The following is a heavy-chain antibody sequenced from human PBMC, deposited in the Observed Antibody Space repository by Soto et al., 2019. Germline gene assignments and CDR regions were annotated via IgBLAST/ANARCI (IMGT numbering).Heavy chain of an antibody. Sequence: EVQLLESGGGLVQPGGSLRLSCAASGFTFSSYAMSWVRQAPGKGLEWVSSTSGSGGDVYHAGSVKGRFTISRDNSKNTLYLQMNSLRAEDAGIYYCAKGWLYGAGMGVWGQGTTVTVSS. CDR2: TSGSGGDV. V-gene: IGHV3-23*01. CDR1: GFTFSSYA. J-gene: IGHJ6*02. D-gene: IGHD3-22*01. CDR3: AKGWLYGAGMGV.